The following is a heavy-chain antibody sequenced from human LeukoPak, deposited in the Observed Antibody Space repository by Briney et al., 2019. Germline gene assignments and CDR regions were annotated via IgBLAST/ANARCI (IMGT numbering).Heavy chain of an antibody. CDR1: GGSISSGSYY. Sequence: SETLSLTCTVSGGSISSGSYYWSWIRQPAGKGLEWIGRIYTSGSTNYNPSLKSRVTISVDTSKNQFSLKLSSVTAADTAVYYCARGCSSTSCFFDYWGQGTLVTVSS. J-gene: IGHJ4*02. D-gene: IGHD2-2*01. CDR3: ARGCSSTSCFFDY. CDR2: IYTSGST. V-gene: IGHV4-61*02.